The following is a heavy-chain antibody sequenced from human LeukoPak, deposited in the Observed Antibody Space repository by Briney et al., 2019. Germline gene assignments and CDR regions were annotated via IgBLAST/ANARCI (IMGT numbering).Heavy chain of an antibody. CDR3: ARNGGTSGPDLDH. J-gene: IGHJ4*02. CDR1: GYTFTDFH. V-gene: IGHV1-2*02. Sequence: ASVKVSCKASGYTFTDFHIYWVRQAPGQGLEWMGWINPKSSRTNYAQKFQGRVTMTRDTSISTAYMELTSLRSDDTAVYYCARNGGTSGPDLDHWGQGTLVTVSS. CDR2: INPKSSRT. D-gene: IGHD3-3*01.